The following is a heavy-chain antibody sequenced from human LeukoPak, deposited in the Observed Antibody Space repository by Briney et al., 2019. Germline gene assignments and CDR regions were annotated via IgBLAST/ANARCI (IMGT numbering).Heavy chain of an antibody. V-gene: IGHV1-24*01. J-gene: IGHJ4*02. Sequence: ASVKVSCKVSGYTLTELSMHWVRQAPGKGLEWMGGFDPEDGETIYAQKFQGRVTMTEDTSTDTAYVELSSLRSEDTAVYYCATDYYDSSGYAFDYWGQGTLVTVSS. CDR2: FDPEDGET. CDR1: GYTLTELS. D-gene: IGHD3-22*01. CDR3: ATDYYDSSGYAFDY.